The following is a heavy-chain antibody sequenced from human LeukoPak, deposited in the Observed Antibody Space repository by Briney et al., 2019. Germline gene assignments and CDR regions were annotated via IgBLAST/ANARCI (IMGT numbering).Heavy chain of an antibody. CDR3: AKRGVGYSSGWLDLDY. J-gene: IGHJ4*02. D-gene: IGHD6-19*01. CDR2: ISYDGSNK. Sequence: PGGSLRLSCAASGFTFSSYAMHWVRQAPGKGLEWVAVISYDGSNKYYADSVKGRFTISRDNSKNTLYLQMNSLRAEDTAVYYCAKRGVGYSSGWLDLDYWGQGTLVTVSS. CDR1: GFTFSSYA. V-gene: IGHV3-30*18.